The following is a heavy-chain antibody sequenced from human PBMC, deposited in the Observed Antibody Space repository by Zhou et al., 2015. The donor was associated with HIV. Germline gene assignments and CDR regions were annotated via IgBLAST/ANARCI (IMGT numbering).Heavy chain of an antibody. Sequence: EVQLIESGGGLIHPGGSLRLSCATSGFTFSDYYMNWIRQAPGKGLEWVSGISWNSGTIEYADSVKGRFTISRDNAKNTLYLQMNSLRAEDTAVYYCARDRSPAFRGWYLDLWGRGTLVTVFS. CDR3: ARDRSPAFRGWYLDL. D-gene: IGHD3-10*01. V-gene: IGHV3-9*01. CDR2: ISWNSGTI. J-gene: IGHJ2*01. CDR1: GFTFSDYY.